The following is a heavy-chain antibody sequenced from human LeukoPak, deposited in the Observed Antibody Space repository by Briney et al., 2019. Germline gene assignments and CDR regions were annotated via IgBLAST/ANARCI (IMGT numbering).Heavy chain of an antibody. CDR1: GLTFSSSW. J-gene: IGHJ6*02. D-gene: IGHD6-19*01. Sequence: GGSLRLSCAASGLTFSSSWIHWVRQAPGKGLVWVSLISSDGRSFTGYADSVKGRFTISRDNAKNTGYLQMNRLRAEDTAMYYCARGYSSLDVWGQGTTVTVSS. CDR3: ARGYSSLDV. V-gene: IGHV3-74*01. CDR2: ISSDGRSFT.